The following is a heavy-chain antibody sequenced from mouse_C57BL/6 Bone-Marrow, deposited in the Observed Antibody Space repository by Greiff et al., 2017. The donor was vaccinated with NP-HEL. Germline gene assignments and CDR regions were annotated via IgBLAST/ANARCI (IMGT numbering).Heavy chain of an antibody. CDR3: ATRGYDGC. D-gene: IGHD2-2*01. J-gene: IGHJ2*01. CDR2: ISSGGSYT. V-gene: IGHV5-6*02. Sequence: DVKLQESGGDLVKPGGSLKLSCAASGFTFSSYGMSWVRQTPDKRLEWVATISSGGSYTYYPDSVKGRFTISRDNAKNTPYLQMSSLKSEDTAMYYCATRGYDGCWGQGTTLTVSS. CDR1: GFTFSSYG.